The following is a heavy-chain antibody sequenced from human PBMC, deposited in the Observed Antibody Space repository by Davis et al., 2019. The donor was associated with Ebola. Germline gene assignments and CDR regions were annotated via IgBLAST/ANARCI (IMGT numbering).Heavy chain of an antibody. CDR1: GGSISSYY. D-gene: IGHD3-3*01. J-gene: IGHJ5*02. V-gene: IGHV4-59*01. Sequence: MPGGSLRLSCTVSGGSISSYYWSWIRQPPGKGLEWIGYIYYSGSTNYNPSLKSRVTISVDTSKNQFSLKLSSVTAADTAVYYCARDNYDFWSGYYSPNWFDPWGQGTLVTVSS. CDR3: ARDNYDFWSGYYSPNWFDP. CDR2: IYYSGST.